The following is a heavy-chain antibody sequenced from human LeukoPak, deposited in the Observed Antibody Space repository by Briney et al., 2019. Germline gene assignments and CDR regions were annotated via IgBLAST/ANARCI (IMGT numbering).Heavy chain of an antibody. D-gene: IGHD3-10*01. CDR3: ASITMVREGY. CDR2: IYHSGST. Sequence: SETLSLTCTVSGYSISSGYYWGWIRQPPGKGLEWIGSIYHSGSTYYNPSLKSRVTISVDTSKNQFSPKLSSVTAADTAVYYCASITMVREGYWGQGTLVTVSS. J-gene: IGHJ4*02. V-gene: IGHV4-38-2*02. CDR1: GYSISSGYY.